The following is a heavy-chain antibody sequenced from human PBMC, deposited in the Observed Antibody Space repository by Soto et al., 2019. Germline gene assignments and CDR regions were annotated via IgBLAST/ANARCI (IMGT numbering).Heavy chain of an antibody. D-gene: IGHD2-15*01. CDR1: GFTFSSYW. V-gene: IGHV3-74*01. CDR2: INSDGSST. Sequence: GGSLRLSCAASGFTFSSYWMHWVRQAPGKGLVWVSRINSDGSSTSYADSVKGRFTISRDNAKNTLYLQMNSLRAEDTAVYYCARDRVVVAATVIPYNWFDPWGQGTLVTVSS. CDR3: ARDRVVVAATVIPYNWFDP. J-gene: IGHJ5*02.